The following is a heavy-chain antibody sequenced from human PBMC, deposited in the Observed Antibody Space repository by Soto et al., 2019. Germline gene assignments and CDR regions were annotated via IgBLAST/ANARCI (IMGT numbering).Heavy chain of an antibody. CDR1: SRSISSGGYY. D-gene: IGHD1-26*01. V-gene: IGHV4-31*03. CDR2: IYYSGST. CDR3: AISYPGWAAMAFAI. Sequence: SETLSLTFTVPSRSISSGGYYWSWIRQHQGKGREWIGYIYYSGSTSSSPSLKRRVTILVDTSKNHFSLQLSAVTAADTAVATRAISYPGWAAMAFAIWGQGSMVAVS. J-gene: IGHJ3*02.